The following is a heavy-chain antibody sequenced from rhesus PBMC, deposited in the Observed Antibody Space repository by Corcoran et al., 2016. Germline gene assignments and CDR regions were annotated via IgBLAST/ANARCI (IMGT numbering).Heavy chain of an antibody. CDR1: GGSISGGYG. J-gene: IGHJ4*01. CDR3: AGDQEGGSGPFDY. CDR2: MKSGSGKT. V-gene: IGHV4S7*01. Sequence: QVQLQESGPGLLKPSETLSLTCAVSGGSISGGYGWNWLRQPPGKGLAWFGGMKSGSGKTYNTPSLKMRVTISTDTSKNRFSLKMNAGAAADRAVYYGAGDQEGGSGPFDYWGQGGLDTVSS. D-gene: IGHD6-25*01.